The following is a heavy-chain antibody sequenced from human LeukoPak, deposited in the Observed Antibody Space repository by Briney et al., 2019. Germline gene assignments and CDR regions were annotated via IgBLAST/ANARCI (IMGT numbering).Heavy chain of an antibody. CDR3: AKDHDTGGAAYYFDY. J-gene: IGHJ4*02. V-gene: IGHV3-30*18. CDR2: ISSDGSDK. D-gene: IGHD2-15*01. CDR1: GFTFNKYG. Sequence: GGSLRLSCAASGFTFNKYGMHWVRQAPGKGLEWVAVISSDGSDKYYADSVKGRFTISRGNSKNTLYLQMNSLSSDDTAVYYCAKDHDTGGAAYYFDYWGQETLVTVSS.